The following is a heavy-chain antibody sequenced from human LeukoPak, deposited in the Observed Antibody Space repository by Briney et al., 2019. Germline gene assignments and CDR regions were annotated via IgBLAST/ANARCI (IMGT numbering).Heavy chain of an antibody. J-gene: IGHJ4*02. Sequence: GPLRLSCAASGFTFSSYSMNWVRQAPGKGLEWVSSISSSSSYIYYADSVKGRFTISRDNAKNSLYLQMNSLRAEDTAVYYCARDRWYYDSSAPYYFDYWGQGTLVTVSS. D-gene: IGHD3-22*01. CDR2: ISSSSSYI. V-gene: IGHV3-21*01. CDR1: GFTFSSYS. CDR3: ARDRWYYDSSAPYYFDY.